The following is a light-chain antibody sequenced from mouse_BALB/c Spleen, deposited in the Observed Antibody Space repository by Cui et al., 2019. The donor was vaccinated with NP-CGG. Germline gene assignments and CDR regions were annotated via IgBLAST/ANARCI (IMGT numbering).Light chain of an antibody. Sequence: QAVVPQESALQTSPGETVTLTGRSSTGAVPTSNYANWVQEKPDQLFTGLIGGTNNRAPGVPARFSGSLIGDKAALPITGAQTEDETIYFCALWYSNHWVFGGGTKLTVL. CDR3: ALWYSNHWV. J-gene: IGLJ1*01. V-gene: IGLV1*01. CDR2: GTN. CDR1: TGAVPTSNY.